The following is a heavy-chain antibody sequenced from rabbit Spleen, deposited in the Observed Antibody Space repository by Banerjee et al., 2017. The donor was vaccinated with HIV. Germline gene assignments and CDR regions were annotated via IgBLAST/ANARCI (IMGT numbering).Heavy chain of an antibody. Sequence: QEQLEESGGDLVQPGGSLKLSCKASGFDFSGYGVSWVRQAPGKGLEWIGYIEPIFGNTYYANWVNGRFTISSHNAQNTLYLQLNSLTAADTATYFCVREVAAKFNLWGPGTLVTVS. D-gene: IGHD4-1*01. V-gene: IGHV1S47*01. CDR1: GFDFSGYG. CDR3: VREVAAKFNL. CDR2: IEPIFGNT. J-gene: IGHJ4*01.